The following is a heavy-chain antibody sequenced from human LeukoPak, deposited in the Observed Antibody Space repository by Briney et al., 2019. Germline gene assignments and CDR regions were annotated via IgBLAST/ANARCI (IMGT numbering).Heavy chain of an antibody. CDR3: ARGGPGVVRYYYYGMDV. J-gene: IGHJ6*02. D-gene: IGHD3-3*01. V-gene: IGHV1-2*02. CDR2: INPNSGGT. CDR1: GYTFTGYY. Sequence: ASVMVSCKASGYTFTGYYMHWVRQAPGQGLEWMGWINPNSGGTNYAQKFQGRVTMTRDTSISTAYMELSRLRSDDTAVYYCARGGPGVVRYYYYGMDVWGQGTTVTVSS.